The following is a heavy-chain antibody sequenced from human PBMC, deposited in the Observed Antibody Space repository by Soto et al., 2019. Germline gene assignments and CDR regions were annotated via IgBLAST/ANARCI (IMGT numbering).Heavy chain of an antibody. CDR2: INAGNGNT. J-gene: IGHJ4*02. Sequence: AASVKVSCKASGYTFTSYAMHWVRQAPGQRLEWMGWINAGNGNTTYAQKFQGRVIMTRDTSTSTIYMELSSLRFEDTAVYYCARDGDFWRWDYWGQGTQVTVSS. CDR1: GYTFTSYA. V-gene: IGHV1-3*01. CDR3: ARDGDFWRWDY. D-gene: IGHD3-3*01.